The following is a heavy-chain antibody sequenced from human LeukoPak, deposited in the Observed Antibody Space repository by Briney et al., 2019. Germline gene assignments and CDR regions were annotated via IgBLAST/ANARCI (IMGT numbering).Heavy chain of an antibody. D-gene: IGHD3-10*01. CDR3: AKTLWSPRGDN. CDR1: GFTFNNYA. J-gene: IGHJ3*02. V-gene: IGHV3-23*01. Sequence: GGSLSQCCAASGFTFNNYAVNWVRQAPGKGLEWVSGISYSGANTHYADSVKGRFTVSRDNSKNTLYLQMNSLRAEDTAVYYCAKTLWSPRGDNRGQGTVVTVSS. CDR2: ISYSGANT.